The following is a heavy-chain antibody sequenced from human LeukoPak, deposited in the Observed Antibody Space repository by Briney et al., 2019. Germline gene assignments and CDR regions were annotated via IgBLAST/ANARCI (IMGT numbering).Heavy chain of an antibody. J-gene: IGHJ6*03. CDR1: GFTFDDYA. D-gene: IGHD6-19*01. V-gene: IGHV3-20*04. CDR2: ISGSGDST. CDR3: ARSSGWYHRGPDYYYYYMDV. Sequence: GGSLRLSCAASGFTFDDYAMHWVRQAPGKGLEWVSGISGSGDSTYYADSVKGRFTISRDNAKNSLYLQMNSLRAEDTAVYYCARSSGWYHRGPDYYYYYMDVWGKGTTVTVSS.